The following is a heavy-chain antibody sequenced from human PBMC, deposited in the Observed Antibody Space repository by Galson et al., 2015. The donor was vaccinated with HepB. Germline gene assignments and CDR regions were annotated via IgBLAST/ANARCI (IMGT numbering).Heavy chain of an antibody. J-gene: IGHJ6*02. D-gene: IGHD2-21*01. Sequence: SETLSLTCTVSGGSISSYYWGWIRRPPGKGLEWIGYIYYRGNTKYNSSLKSRVTISVDTSKNQFSLRLTSVTAADAAVYYCGRGGYFYGMDVWGQGTTVTVSS. V-gene: IGHV4-59*01. CDR1: GGSISSYY. CDR3: GRGGYFYGMDV. CDR2: IYYRGNT.